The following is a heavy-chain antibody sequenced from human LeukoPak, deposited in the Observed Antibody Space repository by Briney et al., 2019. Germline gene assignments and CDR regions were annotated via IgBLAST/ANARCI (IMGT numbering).Heavy chain of an antibody. J-gene: IGHJ4*02. D-gene: IGHD1-26*01. CDR2: ISSSSSYI. V-gene: IGHV3-21*01. Sequence: GGSLRLSCAASGFTFSSYSMNWVRQAPGKGLEWVSSISSSSSYIYYADSVKGRFTISRDNAKNSLYLQMNSLRAEDTAVYYCARDSGSYYEGASDYWGQGTLVTVSS. CDR1: GFTFSSYS. CDR3: ARDSGSYYEGASDY.